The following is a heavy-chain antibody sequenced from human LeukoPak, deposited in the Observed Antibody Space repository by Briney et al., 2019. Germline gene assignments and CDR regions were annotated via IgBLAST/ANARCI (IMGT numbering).Heavy chain of an antibody. Sequence: GGSLRLSCAASGFTFSSYGMHWVRQAPGKGLEWVADIWYDGSNKYYADSVKGRFTISRDNSKNTLYLQMNSLRAEDTAVYYCAKDQISGSYVYYFDYWGQGTLVTVSS. D-gene: IGHD1-26*01. J-gene: IGHJ4*02. V-gene: IGHV3-33*06. CDR2: IWYDGSNK. CDR3: AKDQISGSYVYYFDY. CDR1: GFTFSSYG.